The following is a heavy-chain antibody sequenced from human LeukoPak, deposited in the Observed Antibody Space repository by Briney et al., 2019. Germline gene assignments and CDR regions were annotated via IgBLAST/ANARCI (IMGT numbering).Heavy chain of an antibody. V-gene: IGHV4-59*01. D-gene: IGHD6-19*01. CDR1: GGSISSYY. CDR3: VRGIAVAVHAFDI. CDR2: IYYSGST. J-gene: IGHJ3*02. Sequence: PSETLSLTCTVSGGSISSYYWSWIRQPPGKGLEWIGYIYYSGSTNYNPSLKSRVTISVDTSKNQFSLKLSSVTAADTAVYYCVRGIAVAVHAFDIWGQGTMVTVSS.